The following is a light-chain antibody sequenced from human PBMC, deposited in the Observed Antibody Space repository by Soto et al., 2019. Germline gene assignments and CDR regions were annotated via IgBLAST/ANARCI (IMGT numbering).Light chain of an antibody. J-gene: IGKJ4*01. V-gene: IGKV1-9*01. CDR2: AAS. Sequence: QLTQSPSSLSASVGDRVTITCRASQDISSFLAWYQQKPGKPPKLLIFAASTLQSGVPSRFSGSGSGTDFTLTISSLQPEDFATYYCQQTESYPSTFGGGTKVEIK. CDR3: QQTESYPST. CDR1: QDISSF.